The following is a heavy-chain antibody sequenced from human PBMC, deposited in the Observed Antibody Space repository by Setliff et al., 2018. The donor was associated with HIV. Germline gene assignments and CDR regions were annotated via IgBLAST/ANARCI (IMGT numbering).Heavy chain of an antibody. CDR1: GDAISSTTSY. J-gene: IGHJ4*02. D-gene: IGHD3-22*01. Sequence: PSETLSLTCIVSGDAISSTTSYWGWIRQTPGKGLEWIGNIYYSGTTYYNTSLKTRITISVYTSKNHLSLKVSSLTGADTAVYYCARAPYYDYRGLAVYDFDYWGQGTLVTVSS. CDR2: IYYSGTT. V-gene: IGHV4-39*07. CDR3: ARAPYYDYRGLAVYDFDY.